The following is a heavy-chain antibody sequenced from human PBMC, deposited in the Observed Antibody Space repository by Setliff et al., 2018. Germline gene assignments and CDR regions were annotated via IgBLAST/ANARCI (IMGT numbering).Heavy chain of an antibody. CDR2: INPNSGGT. J-gene: IGHJ6*03. V-gene: IGHV1-2*02. CDR3: ARDGDILTTYYIYYFYMDV. D-gene: IGHD3-9*01. Sequence: ASVKVSCKASGYTFTGYYIHWVRQAPGQGLEYMGWINPNSGGTNYAPKFQGRVTMTRDTSISTVYMEVSRLRSDDTAVYFCARDGDILTTYYIYYFYMDVWGKGTTVTVSS. CDR1: GYTFTGYY.